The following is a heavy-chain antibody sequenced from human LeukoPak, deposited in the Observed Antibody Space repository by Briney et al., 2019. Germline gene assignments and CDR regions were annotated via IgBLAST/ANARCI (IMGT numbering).Heavy chain of an antibody. CDR3: AGGGNRFGGFYFDY. V-gene: IGHV4-31*03. Sequence: LQTLSLTCTVSADSLSSGGHYWAWIRQFPGEGLESIGFIHHSGRSRHNPSLKDRVAISVDTSRKQFALKLSSVTAADTAMYYCAGGGNRFGGFYFDYWGQGIQVIVSS. CDR2: IHHSGRS. CDR1: ADSLSSGGHY. J-gene: IGHJ4*02. D-gene: IGHD3-10*01.